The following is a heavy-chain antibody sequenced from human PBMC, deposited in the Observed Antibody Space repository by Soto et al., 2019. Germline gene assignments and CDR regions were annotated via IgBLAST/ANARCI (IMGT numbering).Heavy chain of an antibody. CDR1: GYIFTTYG. D-gene: IGHD1-1*01. CDR2: ISAHNVNT. CDR3: ARGRYGDY. J-gene: IGHJ4*02. V-gene: IGHV1-18*01. Sequence: QVHLVQSGAEVKKPGASVKVSCKGSGYIFTTYGITWVRQAPGQGLEWRGWISAHNVNTNSEQKLQGRVTVTRDTSTSTAYMELRSLRSDDTAVYYCARGRYGDYWGQGALVTVSS.